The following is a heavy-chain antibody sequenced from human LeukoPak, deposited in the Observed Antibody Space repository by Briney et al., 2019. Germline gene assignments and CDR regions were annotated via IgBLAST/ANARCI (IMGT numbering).Heavy chain of an antibody. CDR2: IYTSGST. D-gene: IGHD4-11*01. V-gene: IGHV4-4*07. J-gene: IGHJ6*03. Sequence: SETLSLTCTVSGGSISSYYWSWIRQPAGKGLEWIGRIYTSGSTNYNPSLKSRVTMSVDTSKNQFSLKLSSVTAADTAVYYCAREVTTPPFFYYYYMDVWGKGTTVTVSS. CDR1: GGSISSYY. CDR3: AREVTTPPFFYYYYMDV.